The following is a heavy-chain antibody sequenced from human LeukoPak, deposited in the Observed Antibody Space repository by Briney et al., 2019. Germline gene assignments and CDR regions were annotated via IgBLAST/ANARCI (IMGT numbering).Heavy chain of an antibody. CDR1: GGSFSGYY. CDR3: ARGRLIVVVVAVLPRVGGWFDP. CDR2: INHSGST. V-gene: IGHV4-34*01. J-gene: IGHJ5*02. D-gene: IGHD2-15*01. Sequence: SETLSLTCAVYGGSFSGYYWSWIRQPPGKGLEWIGEINHSGSTNYNPSLKSRVTISVDTSKNQFSLKLSSVTAADTAVYYCARGRLIVVVVAVLPRVGGWFDPWGQGTLVTVSS.